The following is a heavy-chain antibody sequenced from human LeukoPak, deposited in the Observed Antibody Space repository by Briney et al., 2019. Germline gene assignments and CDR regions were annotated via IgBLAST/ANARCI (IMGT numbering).Heavy chain of an antibody. J-gene: IGHJ4*02. Sequence: GGSLRLSCAASGFTFSNYWMHWVRQAPGKGLVWVSRIYTDGSSTNYADSVKGRFTISRDNAKNTLYLQMNSLRVGDTAVYYCARGRAIDVWGQGTQVTVAA. D-gene: IGHD2-21*01. CDR3: ARGRAIDV. CDR1: GFTFSNYW. V-gene: IGHV3-74*01. CDR2: IYTDGSST.